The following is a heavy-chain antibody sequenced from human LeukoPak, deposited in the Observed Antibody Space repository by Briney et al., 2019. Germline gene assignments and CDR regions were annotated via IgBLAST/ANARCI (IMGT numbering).Heavy chain of an antibody. Sequence: GGSLRLSCAASGFTFSNAWMSWVRQAPGKGLEWVGRIKSKTDGGTTDYAAPVKGRFTISRDDSKNTLYLQMNSLKTEDTAVHYCTTDPEGLIVVVPADYYYMDVWGKGTTVTVSS. CDR1: GFTFSNAW. CDR3: TTDPEGLIVVVPADYYYMDV. D-gene: IGHD2-2*01. V-gene: IGHV3-15*01. J-gene: IGHJ6*03. CDR2: IKSKTDGGTT.